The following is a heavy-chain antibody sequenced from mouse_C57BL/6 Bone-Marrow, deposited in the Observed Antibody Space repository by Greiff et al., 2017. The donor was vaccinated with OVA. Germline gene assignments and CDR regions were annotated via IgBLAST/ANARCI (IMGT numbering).Heavy chain of an antibody. CDR3: ARPVYDGYYDWYFDV. J-gene: IGHJ1*03. V-gene: IGHV5-17*01. D-gene: IGHD2-3*01. CDR2: IGSGGGTT. CDR1: GFTFSDYG. Sequence: EVKLVESGGGLVKPGGSLKLSCAASGFTFSDYGMHWVRQAPGKGLEWVAYIGSGGGTTYYADPVKGRFTISIDNAKNTLFLQMTSLRSEDTAMYYCARPVYDGYYDWYFDVWGTGTTVTVSS.